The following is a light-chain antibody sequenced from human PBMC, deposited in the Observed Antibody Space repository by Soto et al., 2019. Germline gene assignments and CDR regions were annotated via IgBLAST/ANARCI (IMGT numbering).Light chain of an antibody. Sequence: QSVLTQPLSVSGAPGQRVTISCTGSSSNIGAGYDVHWYQQLPGTAPILLIYGNSNRPSGVPDRFSGSKSGTSASLAITGLQAEDDADYYCQSYDSSHVVFGGGTKVTVL. CDR2: GNS. CDR1: SSNIGAGYD. J-gene: IGLJ2*01. CDR3: QSYDSSHVV. V-gene: IGLV1-40*01.